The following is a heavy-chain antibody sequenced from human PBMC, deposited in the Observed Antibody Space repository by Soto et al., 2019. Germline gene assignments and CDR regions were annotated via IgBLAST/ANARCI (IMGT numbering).Heavy chain of an antibody. CDR2: IIPIFGTA. J-gene: IGHJ6*02. CDR3: ARLRQHDRYYYYYYGMDV. Sequence: SVKVSCKASGGTFSSYAISWVRQAPGQGLEWMGGIIPIFGTANYAQKFQGRVTITADESTSTAYMELSSLRSEDTAVYYCARLRQHDRYYYYYYGMDVWGQGTTVTVS. V-gene: IGHV1-69*13. D-gene: IGHD6-13*01. CDR1: GGTFSSYA.